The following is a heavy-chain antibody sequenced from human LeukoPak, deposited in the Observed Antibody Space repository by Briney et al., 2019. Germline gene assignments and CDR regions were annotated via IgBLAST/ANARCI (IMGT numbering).Heavy chain of an antibody. J-gene: IGHJ6*03. Sequence: GGSLRLSCAASGFTFSSYSMNWVRQAPGKGLEWVSSISSSSSYIYYADSVKGRFTISRDNAKNSLYLQMNSLRAEDTAVYYCARAAVPPPIWFGESTGYYMDVWGKGTTVTISS. CDR2: ISSSSSYI. CDR1: GFTFSSYS. D-gene: IGHD3-10*01. CDR3: ARAAVPPPIWFGESTGYYMDV. V-gene: IGHV3-21*01.